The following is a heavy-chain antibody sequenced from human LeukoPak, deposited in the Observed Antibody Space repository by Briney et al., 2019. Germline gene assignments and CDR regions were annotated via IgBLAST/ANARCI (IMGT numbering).Heavy chain of an antibody. D-gene: IGHD6-13*01. V-gene: IGHV4-59*11. Sequence: SETLSLTCAVSADSFSSHYWTWVRQPPGKGLEWIGYISYIGSTNYNPSLKSRVTISIDTSKNQFSLKLSSVTAADTAVYYCAKLDSSWYHFDYWGQGTLVTVSS. CDR2: ISYIGST. J-gene: IGHJ4*02. CDR3: AKLDSSWYHFDY. CDR1: ADSFSSHY.